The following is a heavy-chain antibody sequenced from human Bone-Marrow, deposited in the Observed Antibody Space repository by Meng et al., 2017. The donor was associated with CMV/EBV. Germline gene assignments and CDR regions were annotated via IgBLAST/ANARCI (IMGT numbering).Heavy chain of an antibody. CDR2: IIPILGIA. CDR1: GGTFSSYA. Sequence: SVKVSCKASGGTFSSYAISWVRQAPGQGLEWMGGIIPILGIANYAQKFQGRVTITADKSTSTAYMELSSLRSEDTAVYYCARDCIIVVVPAAIGSGWFDPWGQGTLVTVSS. J-gene: IGHJ5*02. D-gene: IGHD2-2*01. CDR3: ARDCIIVVVPAAIGSGWFDP. V-gene: IGHV1-69*10.